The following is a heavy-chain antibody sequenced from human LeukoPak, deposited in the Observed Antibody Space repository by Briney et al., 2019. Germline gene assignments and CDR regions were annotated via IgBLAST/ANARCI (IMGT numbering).Heavy chain of an antibody. D-gene: IGHD3-10*01. V-gene: IGHV3-30*18. CDR2: ISYDGRNK. CDR3: AKDGEITMVRGVRCYADD. J-gene: IGHJ4*02. CDR1: GFTFSSYG. Sequence: HGGALRLSCAASGFTFSSYGMHWVRQAPGRGVAGVAVISYDGRNKYYADSVKGRVTISRDNSKNTLYLQMNSLRPEDTAVYYCAKDGEITMVRGVRCYADDGSQGTLVTVSS.